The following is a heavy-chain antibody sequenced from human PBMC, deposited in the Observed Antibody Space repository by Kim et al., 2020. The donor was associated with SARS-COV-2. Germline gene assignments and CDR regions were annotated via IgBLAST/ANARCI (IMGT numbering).Heavy chain of an antibody. CDR2: ISWNSGSI. CDR1: GFTFDDYA. J-gene: IGHJ4*02. Sequence: GGSLRLSCAASGFTFDDYAMHWVRQAPGKGLEWGSGISWNSGSIGYADSVKGRFTISRDNAKNSLYLQMNSLRAEDTALYYCAKDSVTPYYGSGSYPAGFDYWGQGTLVTVSS. D-gene: IGHD3-10*01. CDR3: AKDSVTPYYGSGSYPAGFDY. V-gene: IGHV3-9*01.